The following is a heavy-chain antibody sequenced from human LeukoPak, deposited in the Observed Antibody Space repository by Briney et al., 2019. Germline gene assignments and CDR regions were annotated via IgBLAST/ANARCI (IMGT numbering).Heavy chain of an antibody. CDR3: AGESREHSSSTSCYRLYFDY. D-gene: IGHD2-2*02. CDR2: INHSGST. J-gene: IGHJ4*02. CDR1: GGSFSGYY. Sequence: SETLSLTCAVDGGSFSGYYWSWIRQPPGKGLEWIGDINHSGSTNYNPSLKSRVTISVDTSKNQFSLKLSSVTAADTAVYYCAGESREHSSSTSCYRLYFDYWGQGTLVTVSS. V-gene: IGHV4-34*01.